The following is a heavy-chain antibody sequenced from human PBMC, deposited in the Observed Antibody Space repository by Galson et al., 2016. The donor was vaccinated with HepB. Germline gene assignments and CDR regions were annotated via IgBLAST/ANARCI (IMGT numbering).Heavy chain of an antibody. D-gene: IGHD2-15*01. Sequence: SLRLFCAASGFTFSSYWMHWVRQAPGKGLVPVSRINNDGSSINYVDSVKGRFTSSRDNAKNTLFLQMNSLRAEDTAVYYCASDLVEFCSGSSCQRGGMDVWGQGTTVTVSS. CDR2: INNDGSSI. CDR3: ASDLVEFCSGSSCQRGGMDV. J-gene: IGHJ6*02. CDR1: GFTFSSYW. V-gene: IGHV3-74*01.